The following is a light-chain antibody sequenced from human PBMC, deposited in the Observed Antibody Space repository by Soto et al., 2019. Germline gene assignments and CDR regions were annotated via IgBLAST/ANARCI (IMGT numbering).Light chain of an antibody. J-gene: IGKJ1*01. Sequence: DIQMTQSPSTLSASVGDRVTITCRASQSISSWLAWYQQKPGKAPKLLIYDASSLESGVPSRFRGSGSGTAFPLTTSRLQPDAFATYYCQQYNSYPTWTFGQGTKVEIK. V-gene: IGKV1-5*01. CDR2: DAS. CDR1: QSISSW. CDR3: QQYNSYPTWT.